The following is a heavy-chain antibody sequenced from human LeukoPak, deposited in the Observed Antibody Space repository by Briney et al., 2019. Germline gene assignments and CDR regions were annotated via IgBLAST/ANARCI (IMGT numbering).Heavy chain of an antibody. D-gene: IGHD3-9*01. CDR1: GFTFSSYA. Sequence: GGSLRLSCAATGFTFSSYAMTWVRQAPGEGLEWVSGISGSSGITYYADSVKGRFTISRDISKNMLYLQMNSLRAEDTAVYHCAKGAYYDILTGYLLDYWGQGTLSPSPQ. J-gene: IGHJ4*02. V-gene: IGHV3-23*01. CDR2: ISGSSGIT. CDR3: AKGAYYDILTGYLLDY.